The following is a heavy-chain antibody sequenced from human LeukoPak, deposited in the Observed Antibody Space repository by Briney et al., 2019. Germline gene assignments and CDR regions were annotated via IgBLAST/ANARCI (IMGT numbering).Heavy chain of an antibody. CDR1: GYTFICYY. CDR2: INPNSGGT. CDR3: ATRGGSSWGFDY. Sequence: ASVKVSCKASGYTFICYYMHWVRQAPGQGLEWMGWINPNSGGTNYAQKFQGRVTMTRDTSISTAYMELSRLRSDDTAVYYCATRGGSSWGFDYWGQGTLVTVSS. J-gene: IGHJ4*02. V-gene: IGHV1-2*02. D-gene: IGHD1-26*01.